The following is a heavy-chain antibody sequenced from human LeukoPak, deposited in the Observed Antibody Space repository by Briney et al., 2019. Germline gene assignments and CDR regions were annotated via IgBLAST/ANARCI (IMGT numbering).Heavy chain of an antibody. CDR3: ARQEHYGSRSSNYYYGMDV. CDR2: IYYSGST. D-gene: IGHD3-10*01. CDR1: GGSISSYY. J-gene: IGHJ6*02. V-gene: IGHV4-59*08. Sequence: SETLSLTCTVSGGSISSYYWSWIRQPPGKGLEWIGYIYYSGSTNYNPSLKSRVTISVDTSKNQFSLKLSSVTAAGTAVYYCARQEHYGSRSSNYYYGMDVWGQGTTVTVSS.